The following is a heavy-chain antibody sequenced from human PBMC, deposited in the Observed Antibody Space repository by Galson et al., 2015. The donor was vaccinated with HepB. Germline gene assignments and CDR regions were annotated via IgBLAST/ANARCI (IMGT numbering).Heavy chain of an antibody. CDR1: GYSFTSYW. V-gene: IGHV5-51*01. D-gene: IGHD3-22*01. CDR2: IYPGDSDT. CDR3: ARRGSGYYIRTAFDY. Sequence: QSGAEVKKPGESLKISCKGSGYSFTSYWIGWVRQMPGKGLEWMGIIYPGDSDTRYSPSFQGQVTISADKSISTAYLQWSSLKASDTAMCYCARRGSGYYIRTAFDYWGQGTLVTVSS. J-gene: IGHJ4*02.